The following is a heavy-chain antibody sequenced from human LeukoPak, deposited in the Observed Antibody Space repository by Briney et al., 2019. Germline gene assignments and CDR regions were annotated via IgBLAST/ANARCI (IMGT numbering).Heavy chain of an antibody. CDR1: GFTFSSYA. J-gene: IGHJ4*02. CDR2: FSGSGGST. Sequence: GSLRLSCAASGFTFSSYAMSWVRQASGKGLEWVSAFSGSGGSTYYADSVKGRFTISRDNSKNTLYLQMNSLRAEDTAVYYCAKDYYDSSGYYSIDYWGQGTLVTVSS. D-gene: IGHD3-22*01. V-gene: IGHV3-23*01. CDR3: AKDYYDSSGYYSIDY.